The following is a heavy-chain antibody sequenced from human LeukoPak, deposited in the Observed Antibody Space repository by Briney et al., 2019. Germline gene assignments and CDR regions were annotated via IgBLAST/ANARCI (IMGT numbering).Heavy chain of an antibody. CDR3: ARDLGRGVISPVGE. CDR2: ISSSSSSYI. Sequence: AGGSLRLSCAASGFTFSSYSMNWARQAPGKGLEWVSSISSSSSSYIYYADSVKGRFTISRDNAKNSLYLQMNSLRAEDTAVYYCARDLGRGVISPVGEWGQGTLVTVSS. J-gene: IGHJ4*02. D-gene: IGHD3-10*01. CDR1: GFTFSSYS. V-gene: IGHV3-21*01.